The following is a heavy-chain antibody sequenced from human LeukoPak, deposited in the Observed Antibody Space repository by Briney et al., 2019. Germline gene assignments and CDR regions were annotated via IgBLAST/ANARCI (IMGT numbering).Heavy chain of an antibody. V-gene: IGHV4-59*01. Sequence: SETLSLTCTVPGGSISSYYWSWIRQPPGKGLEWIGYIYYSGSTNYNPSLKSRVTISVDTSKNQFSLKLSSVTAADTAVYYCARGTFPAAISFDPWGQGTLVTVSS. D-gene: IGHD2-2*01. J-gene: IGHJ5*02. CDR1: GGSISSYY. CDR3: ARGTFPAAISFDP. CDR2: IYYSGST.